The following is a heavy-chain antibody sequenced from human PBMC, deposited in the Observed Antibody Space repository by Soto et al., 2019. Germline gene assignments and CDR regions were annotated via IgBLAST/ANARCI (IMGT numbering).Heavy chain of an antibody. V-gene: IGHV3-74*01. D-gene: IGHD1-26*01. CDR3: ARGGAMGVDY. CDR2: IYFDGITT. Sequence: GGSLRLSCTASGFTFNTHWMHWIRQAPGKGLVWVSRIYFDGITTNYADSVKGRLTVSRDNAKNTVYLHVNTLRDEDTAVYYCARGGAMGVDYWGQGXLVTVYS. J-gene: IGHJ4*02. CDR1: GFTFNTHW.